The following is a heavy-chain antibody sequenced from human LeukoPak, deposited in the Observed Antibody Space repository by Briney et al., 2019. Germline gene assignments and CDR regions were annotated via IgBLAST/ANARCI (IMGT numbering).Heavy chain of an antibody. CDR1: GGSISSSYW. D-gene: IGHD5-12*01. CDR2: IYHSGNT. CDR3: ARDSGYGNWFDP. V-gene: IGHV4-4*02. Sequence: SETLSLTCAVSGGSISSSYWWTWVRQPPGKGLEWIGEIYHSGNTNYNPSLKSRVTLSLDKSKNQFSLTLSSVTAADTAVFYCARDSGYGNWFDPWGQGTLVTVSS. J-gene: IGHJ5*02.